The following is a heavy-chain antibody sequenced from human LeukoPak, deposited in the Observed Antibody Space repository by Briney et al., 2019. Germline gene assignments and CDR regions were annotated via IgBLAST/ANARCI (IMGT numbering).Heavy chain of an antibody. D-gene: IGHD3-3*01. Sequence: GGSLRLSCVVSGFTFGKYWMSWVRQAPGKGLEWVANIKLDGSEKNYVDSVKGRFTISRVNTKNSLYLQMNSLRAEDTAVFYCARDQYDTWSRRGNFDSWGQGTLVIVSS. CDR1: GFTFGKYW. V-gene: IGHV3-7*03. CDR3: ARDQYDTWSRRGNFDS. J-gene: IGHJ4*02. CDR2: IKLDGSEK.